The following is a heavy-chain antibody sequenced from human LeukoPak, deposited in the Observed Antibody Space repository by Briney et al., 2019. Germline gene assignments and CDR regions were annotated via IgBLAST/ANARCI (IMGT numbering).Heavy chain of an antibody. CDR3: AKDQLDYGSGMRYFDY. V-gene: IGHV3-23*01. Sequence: GGSLRLSCAASGFTFSSYAMSWVRQAPGKGLEWDSAISGSGGSTYYADSVKGRFTISRDNSKNTLYLQMNSLRAEDTAVYYCAKDQLDYGSGMRYFDYWGQGTLVTVSS. J-gene: IGHJ4*02. D-gene: IGHD3-10*01. CDR1: GFTFSSYA. CDR2: ISGSGGST.